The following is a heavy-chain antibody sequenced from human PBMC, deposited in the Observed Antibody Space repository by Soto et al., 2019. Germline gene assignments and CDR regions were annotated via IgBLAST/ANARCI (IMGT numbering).Heavy chain of an antibody. Sequence: PGGSLRLSCAACGFTFSSYAMHWVRQAPGKGLEWVAVISYDGSNKYYADSVKGRFTISRDNSKNTLYLQMNSLRAEDTAVYYCAKDAYYYDSGANPPLDWGQGTLVTVSS. CDR2: ISYDGSNK. V-gene: IGHV3-30-3*01. D-gene: IGHD3-22*01. CDR1: GFTFSSYA. CDR3: AKDAYYYDSGANPPLD. J-gene: IGHJ4*02.